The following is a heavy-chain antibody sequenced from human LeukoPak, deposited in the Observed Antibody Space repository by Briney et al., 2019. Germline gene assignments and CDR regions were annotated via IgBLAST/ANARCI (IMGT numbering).Heavy chain of an antibody. CDR3: ARSSGDSGSLTYAFDI. CDR2: IYYSGST. V-gene: IGHV4-59*04. J-gene: IGHJ3*02. D-gene: IGHD1-26*01. Sequence: PSETLSLTCTVSGGSISSYYWSWIRQPPGKGLEWIGYIYYSGSTYYNPSLKSRVTISVDTSKNQFSLKLSSVTAADTAVYYCARSSGDSGSLTYAFDIWGQGTMVTVSS. CDR1: GGSISSYY.